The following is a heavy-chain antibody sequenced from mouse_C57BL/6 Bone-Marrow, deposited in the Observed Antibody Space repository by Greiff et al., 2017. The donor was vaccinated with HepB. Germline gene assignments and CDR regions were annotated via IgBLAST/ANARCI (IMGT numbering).Heavy chain of an antibody. CDR1: GYSITSGYY. J-gene: IGHJ3*01. V-gene: IGHV3-6*01. CDR2: ISYDGSN. CDR3: AREGGPAY. Sequence: VQLQQSGPGLVKPSQSLSLTCSVTGYSITSGYYWNWIRQFPGNKLEWMGYISYDGSNNYNPSLKNRISITRDTSKNQFFLKLNSVTTEDTATYYCAREGGPAYWGQGTLVTVSA.